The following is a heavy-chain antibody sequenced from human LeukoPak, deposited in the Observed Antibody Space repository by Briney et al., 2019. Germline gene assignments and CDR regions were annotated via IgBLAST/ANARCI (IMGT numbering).Heavy chain of an antibody. CDR2: ISSSSSTT. CDR3: ARVFTSGSPFDY. V-gene: IGHV3-48*04. CDR1: GFTFSIYS. J-gene: IGHJ4*02. Sequence: PGGSLRLSCAASGFTFSIYSMNWVRQAPGKGLEWVSYISSSSSTTYYADSVKGRFTISRDNAKNSLYLQMNSLRPDDTAVYYCARVFTSGSPFDYWGQGTLVTVSS. D-gene: IGHD1-26*01.